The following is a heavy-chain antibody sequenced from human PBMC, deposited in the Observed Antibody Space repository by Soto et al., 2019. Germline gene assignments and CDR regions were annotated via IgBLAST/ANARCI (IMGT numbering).Heavy chain of an antibody. CDR1: GFTFSSYW. CDR3: ARDKGPYCSGDCYYY. D-gene: IGHD2-21*02. CDR2: IKQDGSEK. V-gene: IGHV3-7*01. J-gene: IGHJ4*02. Sequence: GGSLRLSCAASGFTFSSYWMSWVRQAPGKGLEWVANIKQDGSEKYYVDSVKGRFTISRDNAKNSLYLQMNSLRDEEAAVYYCARDKGPYCSGDCYYYWGQGTLVTVSS.